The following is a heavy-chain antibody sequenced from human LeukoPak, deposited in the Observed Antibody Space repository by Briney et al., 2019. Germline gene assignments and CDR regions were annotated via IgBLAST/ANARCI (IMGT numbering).Heavy chain of an antibody. V-gene: IGHV1-8*01. Sequence: GSVTVSCKASGYTFSSYDSKGGGQAAGQGGEGMGGRNSKSGKTDYEQKFQGRVTMTSNTSILTAYMELSSLRSEDTAVYCCASYGGNIFDYWGQGTLVTVSS. CDR2: RNSKSGKT. CDR1: GYTFSSYD. CDR3: ASYGGNIFDY. D-gene: IGHD4-23*01. J-gene: IGHJ4*02.